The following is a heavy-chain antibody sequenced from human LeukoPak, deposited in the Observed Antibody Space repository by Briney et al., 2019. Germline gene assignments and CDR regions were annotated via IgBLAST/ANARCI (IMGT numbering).Heavy chain of an antibody. CDR2: IYSGGST. V-gene: IGHV3-53*01. CDR1: GFTVSSNY. J-gene: IGHJ4*02. D-gene: IGHD3-10*01. CDR3: ARDVGSGAYYFDY. Sequence: GSLRLSCAASGFTVSSNYMGWVRQAPGKGLEWVSVIYSGGSTYYADSVKGRFTISRDNSKNTLYLQMNSLRAEDTAVYYCARDVGSGAYYFDYWGQGTLVTVSS.